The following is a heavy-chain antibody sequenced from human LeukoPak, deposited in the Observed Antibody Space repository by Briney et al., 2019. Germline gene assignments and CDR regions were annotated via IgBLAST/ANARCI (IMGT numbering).Heavy chain of an antibody. CDR2: ISRDGATT. D-gene: IGHD1-1*01. CDR3: VRLLDIDY. Sequence: RGSLRLSCAASGFTFRNYWMHWVRHAPGKGLVWVSRISRDGATTHYAGSVKGRFTISRDNAKNMVYLQMDSLSAEDTAVYYCVRLLDIDYWGQGTLVTVSS. CDR1: GFTFRNYW. V-gene: IGHV3-74*01. J-gene: IGHJ4*02.